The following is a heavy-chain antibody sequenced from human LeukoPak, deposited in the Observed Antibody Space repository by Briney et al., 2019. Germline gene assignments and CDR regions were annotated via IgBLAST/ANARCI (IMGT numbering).Heavy chain of an antibody. Sequence: SETLSLTCTVSGGSLSSSSYYWGWIRQPPGKGLEWIGSLFYSGSTYYHPSLKSRDTISVDTSKNQFSLKLSSVTAADTAVYYCAAYCSSTSCYTSSFDYWGQGTLVTVSS. CDR1: GGSLSSSSYY. CDR3: AAYCSSTSCYTSSFDY. J-gene: IGHJ4*02. CDR2: LFYSGST. V-gene: IGHV4-39*01. D-gene: IGHD2-2*02.